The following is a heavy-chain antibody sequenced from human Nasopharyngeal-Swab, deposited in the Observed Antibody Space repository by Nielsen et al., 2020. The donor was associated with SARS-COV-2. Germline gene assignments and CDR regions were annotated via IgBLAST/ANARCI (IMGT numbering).Heavy chain of an antibody. CDR1: GFTFSSYA. CDR2: ISGSGGST. V-gene: IGHV3-23*01. CDR3: ARGRGSSTSMIGY. J-gene: IGHJ4*02. D-gene: IGHD2/OR15-2a*01. Sequence: GGSLRPSCAASGFTFSSYAMSWVRQAPGKGLEWVSAISGSGGSTYYADSVKGRFTISRDNSKNTLYLQMNSLRAEDTAVYYCARGRGSSTSMIGYWGQGTLVTVSS.